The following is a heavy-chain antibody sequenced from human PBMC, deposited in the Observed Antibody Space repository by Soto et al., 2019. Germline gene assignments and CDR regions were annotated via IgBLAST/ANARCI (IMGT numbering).Heavy chain of an antibody. D-gene: IGHD5-12*01. Sequence: GGSLRLSCAASGFTFSSYEMNWVRQAPGKGLEWISYIRNSGSTIYYADSVKGRFTISRDDAKNLLYLQMNILRAEDTAVYYCARSGYNVVFDYWGQGTLVTVSS. J-gene: IGHJ4*02. V-gene: IGHV3-48*03. CDR1: GFTFSSYE. CDR2: IRNSGSTI. CDR3: ARSGYNVVFDY.